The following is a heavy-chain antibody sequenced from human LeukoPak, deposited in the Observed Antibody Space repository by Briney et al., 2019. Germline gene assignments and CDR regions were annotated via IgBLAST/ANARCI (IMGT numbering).Heavy chain of an antibody. D-gene: IGHD6-13*01. CDR1: GGSISSSSYY. J-gene: IGHJ1*01. Sequence: SETLSLTCTVSGGSISSSSYYWGWIRQPPGKGLEWIGEIYHSGSTNYNPSLKSRVTISVDKSKNQFSLKLSSVTAADTAVYYCAREAGSWQQLKYFQHWGQGTLVTVSS. V-gene: IGHV4-39*07. CDR3: AREAGSWQQLKYFQH. CDR2: IYHSGST.